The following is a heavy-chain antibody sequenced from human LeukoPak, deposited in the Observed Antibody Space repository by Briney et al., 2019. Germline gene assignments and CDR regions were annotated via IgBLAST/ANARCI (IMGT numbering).Heavy chain of an antibody. Sequence: ASVKVSCKASGGTFSSYAISWVRQAPGQGLEWMGRIIPILGIANYAQKFQGRVTITADKSTSTAYMELSSLRSEDTAVYYCTRGPHGSSGWPDYFDYWGQGTQVTVSS. CDR1: GGTFSSYA. J-gene: IGHJ4*02. CDR3: TRGPHGSSGWPDYFDY. V-gene: IGHV1-69*04. D-gene: IGHD6-19*01. CDR2: IIPILGIA.